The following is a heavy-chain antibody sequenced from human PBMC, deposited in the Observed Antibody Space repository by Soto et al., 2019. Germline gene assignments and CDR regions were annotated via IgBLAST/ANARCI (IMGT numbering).Heavy chain of an antibody. V-gene: IGHV1-69*13. D-gene: IGHD2-21*02. CDR1: GGTFSSYA. Sequence: SVKVSCKASGGTFSSYAISWVRQAPGQGLEWMGGIIPIFGTANYAQKFQGRVTITADESTSTAYMELSSLRSEDTAVYYCASGDPNIVVVTADYYYGMDVWGQGTTVTVSS. CDR2: IIPIFGTA. J-gene: IGHJ6*02. CDR3: ASGDPNIVVVTADYYYGMDV.